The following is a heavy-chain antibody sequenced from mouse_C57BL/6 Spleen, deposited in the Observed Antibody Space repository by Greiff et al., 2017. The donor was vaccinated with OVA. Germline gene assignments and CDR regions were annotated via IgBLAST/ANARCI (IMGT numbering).Heavy chain of an antibody. D-gene: IGHD1-1*01. CDR3: TVYYYGSGGFAY. J-gene: IGHJ3*01. V-gene: IGHV6-3*01. Sequence: EVKVEESGGGLVQPGGSMKLSCVASGFTFSNYWMNWVRQSPEKGLEWVAQIRLKSDNYATHYAESVKGRFTISRDDSKSSVYLQMNNLRAEDTGIYYCTVYYYGSGGFAYWGQGTLVTVSA. CDR1: GFTFSNYW. CDR2: IRLKSDNYAT.